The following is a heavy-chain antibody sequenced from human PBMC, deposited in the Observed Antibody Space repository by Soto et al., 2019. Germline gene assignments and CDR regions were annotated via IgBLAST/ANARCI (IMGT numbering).Heavy chain of an antibody. CDR3: EHDSSDYYGFDY. CDR2: IYWDDDK. Sequence: QITLKESGPQLVKPTQTLTLTCTFSGFSLSTRGVGVGWIRQPPGEALEWLALIYWDDDKRYSPSLKSRLTITKDTSNNQVVLTMTNLDPVDTATYSCEHDSSDYYGFDYWGQGTLVTVSS. D-gene: IGHD3-22*01. V-gene: IGHV2-5*02. CDR1: GFSLSTRGVG. J-gene: IGHJ4*02.